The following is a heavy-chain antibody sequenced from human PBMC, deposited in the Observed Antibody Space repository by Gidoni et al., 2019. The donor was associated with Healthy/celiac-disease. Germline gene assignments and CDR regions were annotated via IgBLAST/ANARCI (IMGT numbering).Heavy chain of an antibody. CDR3: ARDHPPLNWGFDY. V-gene: IGHV1-69*01. D-gene: IGHD7-27*01. J-gene: IGHJ4*02. CDR2: IIPIVGTA. Sequence: VQLVQSGAEGKKPGSSVKVTCKASGGTFSSYAISWVRQAPGQGLEWMGGIIPIVGTATYAQKFQGRVTITADESTSTAYMERSSLRSEDTAVYYCARDHPPLNWGFDYWGQGTLVTVSS. CDR1: GGTFSSYA.